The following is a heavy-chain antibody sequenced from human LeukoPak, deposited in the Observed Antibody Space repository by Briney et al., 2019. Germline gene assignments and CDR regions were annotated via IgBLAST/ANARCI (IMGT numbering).Heavy chain of an antibody. V-gene: IGHV3-23*01. CDR3: AKLKGVAYFDY. Sequence: GGSLRLSCAASGFTFNNYAMSWVRQAPGEGLEWVSVISGSGGSTYYADSVKGRCTISRDNSKNTLYVQLNSLRAEDTAVYYCAKLKGVAYFDYWGQGTLVTVSS. CDR2: ISGSGGST. D-gene: IGHD3-10*01. J-gene: IGHJ4*02. CDR1: GFTFNNYA.